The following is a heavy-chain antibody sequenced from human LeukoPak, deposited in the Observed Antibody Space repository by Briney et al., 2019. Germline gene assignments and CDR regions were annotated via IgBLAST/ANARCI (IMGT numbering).Heavy chain of an antibody. CDR3: ARASVTYYYYYYMDV. V-gene: IGHV4-39*02. J-gene: IGHJ6*03. Sequence: SETLSLTCTVSGASINSSGYYWGWIRQPPGKGLEWIGSHYYSGSTYYNPSLKSRVTISVDTSKNHFSLKLNSVTAADTAVYYCARASVTYYYYYYMDVWGKGTTVTVSS. CDR1: GASINSSGYY. CDR2: HYYSGST. D-gene: IGHD4-11*01.